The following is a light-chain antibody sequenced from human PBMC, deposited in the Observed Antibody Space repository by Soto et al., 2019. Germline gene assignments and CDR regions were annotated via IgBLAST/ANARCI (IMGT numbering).Light chain of an antibody. J-gene: IGKJ1*01. Sequence: EIVMTQSPATLSVSPGERATLSCRASQSVSSNLAWYQQKPGQAPRLLIYGASTRATGIPARFSGSGSGTEFTLTISSLQSEDFAVYYWQQYKNWPRTVGQGTNVEIK. CDR2: GAS. CDR3: QQYKNWPRT. V-gene: IGKV3-15*01. CDR1: QSVSSN.